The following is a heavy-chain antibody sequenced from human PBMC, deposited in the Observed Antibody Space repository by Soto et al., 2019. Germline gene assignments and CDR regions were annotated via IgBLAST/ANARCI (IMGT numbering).Heavy chain of an antibody. D-gene: IGHD2-15*01. J-gene: IGHJ6*02. CDR1: GYSFTSYG. Sequence: ASVKVSCKSSGYSFTSYGISCVRQAPGQGLEWMGWISAYNGNTKNAQKLQGRVTMTTDTSTSTAYMELRSLRSDDTAVYYCARGGYCSGGSCYSTDYYYGMDVWGQGTTVTVSS. V-gene: IGHV1-18*01. CDR2: ISAYNGNT. CDR3: ARGGYCSGGSCYSTDYYYGMDV.